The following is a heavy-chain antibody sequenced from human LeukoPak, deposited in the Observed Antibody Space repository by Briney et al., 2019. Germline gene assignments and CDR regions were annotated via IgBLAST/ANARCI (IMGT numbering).Heavy chain of an antibody. CDR1: GYTFTSYY. J-gene: IGHJ4*02. D-gene: IGHD6-6*01. CDR2: INPSGGST. CDR3: ARDRGIAARLGNYFDY. V-gene: IGHV1-46*01. Sequence: ASVKVSCKASGYTFTSYYMHWVRQAPGQGLEWMGIINPSGGSTSYAQKFQGRVTMTRDTSTSTVYMELSSLRSEDTAVYYCARDRGIAARLGNYFDYWGQGTLVTVSS.